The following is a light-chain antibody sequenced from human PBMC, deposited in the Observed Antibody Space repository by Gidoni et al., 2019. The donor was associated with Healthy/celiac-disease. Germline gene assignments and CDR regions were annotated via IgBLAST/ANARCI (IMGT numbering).Light chain of an antibody. CDR3: QQYYSTPFT. Sequence: DIVMTQSPDSLAVSLGERATINCKSSQSVLHSSNNKNYLAWYQQKPGQPPKLLIYWASTRESGVPDRFSGSGSGTDFTLTISSLQAEDVAVYYCQQYYSTPFTFGPXTKVDIK. V-gene: IGKV4-1*01. CDR2: WAS. CDR1: QSVLHSSNNKNY. J-gene: IGKJ3*01.